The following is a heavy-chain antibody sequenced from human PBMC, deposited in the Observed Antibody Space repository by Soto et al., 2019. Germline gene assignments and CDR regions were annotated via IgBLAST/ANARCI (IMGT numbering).Heavy chain of an antibody. J-gene: IGHJ4*02. V-gene: IGHV3-23*01. CDR2: ISGSGEKT. CDR3: ATLDTAEIQTAAY. D-gene: IGHD2-15*01. CDR1: GFRLRSFA. Sequence: PGGSLRLSCAASGFRLRSFAMTWVRQAPGKGLEWVSAISGSGEKTYYADSVKGRFTISRDNSKSTVSLLLSRLRVEDTAFYYCATLDTAEIQTAAYWGQGTLVTVSS.